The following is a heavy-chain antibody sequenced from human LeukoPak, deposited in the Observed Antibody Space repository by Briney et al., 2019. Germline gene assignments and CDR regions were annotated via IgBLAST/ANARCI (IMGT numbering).Heavy chain of an antibody. CDR3: ARGGIAAAGRFDY. J-gene: IGHJ4*02. CDR2: IIPIFGTA. V-gene: IGHV1-69*05. D-gene: IGHD6-13*01. CDR1: GGTFSSYA. Sequence: SVKVSCKASGGTFSSYAISWVRQAPGQGLEWMGRIIPIFGTANYAQKFQGRVTITTDESMSTAYMELSSLRSEDTAVYYCARGGIAAAGRFDYWGQGTLVTVSS.